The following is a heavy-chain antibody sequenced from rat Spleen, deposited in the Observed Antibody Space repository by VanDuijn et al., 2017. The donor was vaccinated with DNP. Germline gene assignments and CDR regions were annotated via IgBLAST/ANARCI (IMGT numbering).Heavy chain of an antibody. D-gene: IGHD1-11*01. CDR3: ARDRRDYGLDY. CDR2: ITTTGGTT. J-gene: IGHJ2*01. CDR1: GFTFSDYY. Sequence: EVQLVESGGGLVQPGRSLKLSCAGSGFTFSDYYMAWIRQVPGKGLEWVASITTTGGTTYYPDSVKDRFTISRDNAKNTLYLQMNSLRSEDTATYYCARDRRDYGLDYWGHGVMVTVSS. V-gene: IGHV5-25*01.